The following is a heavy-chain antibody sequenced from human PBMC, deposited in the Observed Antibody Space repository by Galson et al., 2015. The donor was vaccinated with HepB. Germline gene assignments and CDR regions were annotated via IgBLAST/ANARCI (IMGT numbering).Heavy chain of an antibody. J-gene: IGHJ4*02. CDR3: ARNTPASGYHGLHY. V-gene: IGHV3-30*03. CDR1: GITFDIYA. D-gene: IGHD6-25*01. CDR2: IQYNGFTK. Sequence: SLRLSCAVSGITFDIYAMSWVRQAPGKGLEWVAYIQYNGFTKYYGDSVTGRFTISRDNSKNTLYLQMNSLRPEDTALYHCARNTPASGYHGLHYGGQRTLVTVSS.